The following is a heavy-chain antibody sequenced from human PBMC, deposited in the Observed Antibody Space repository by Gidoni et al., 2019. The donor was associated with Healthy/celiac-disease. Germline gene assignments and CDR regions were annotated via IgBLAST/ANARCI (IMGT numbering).Heavy chain of an antibody. CDR3: AKMESPLLRFLEWPLGKYYYYYYGMDV. J-gene: IGHJ6*02. D-gene: IGHD3-3*01. V-gene: IGHV3-23*01. Sequence: EVQLLESGGGLVQPGGSLRLSCAASGFTFSSYAMSWVRQAPGKGLEWVSAISGSGGSTYYADSVKGRFTISRDNSKNTLYLQMNSLRAEDTAVYYCAKMESPLLRFLEWPLGKYYYYYYGMDVWGQGTTVTVSS. CDR1: GFTFSSYA. CDR2: ISGSGGST.